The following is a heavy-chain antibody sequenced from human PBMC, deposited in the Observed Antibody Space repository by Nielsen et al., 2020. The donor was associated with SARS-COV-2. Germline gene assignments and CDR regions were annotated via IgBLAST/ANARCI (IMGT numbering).Heavy chain of an antibody. CDR3: ARDSVLLWYFDP. Sequence: GSLRLSCAVYGGSFSGYYWSWIRQPPGKGLEWIGEINHSGSTNYNPSLKSRVTISVDTSKNQFSLKLSSVTAADTAVYYCARDSVLLWYFDPWGRGTLVTVSS. CDR1: GGSFSGYY. J-gene: IGHJ2*01. D-gene: IGHD3-10*01. CDR2: INHSGST. V-gene: IGHV4-34*01.